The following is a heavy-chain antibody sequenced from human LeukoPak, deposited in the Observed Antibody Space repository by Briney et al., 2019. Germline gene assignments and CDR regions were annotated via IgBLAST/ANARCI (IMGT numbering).Heavy chain of an antibody. CDR1: GYTFTSYD. D-gene: IGHD3-22*01. V-gene: IGHV1-8*01. J-gene: IGHJ3*02. Sequence: ASVKVSCKASGYTFTSYDINWVRQATGQGLEWMGWMNPNSGNTGYAQKFQGRVTMTRNTSISTAYMELSSLRSEDTAVYYCARVPNYYDSSGYYSRAFDIWGQGTMVTVSS. CDR3: ARVPNYYDSSGYYSRAFDI. CDR2: MNPNSGNT.